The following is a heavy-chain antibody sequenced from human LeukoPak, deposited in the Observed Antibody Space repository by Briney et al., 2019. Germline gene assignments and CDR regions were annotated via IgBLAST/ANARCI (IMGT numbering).Heavy chain of an antibody. CDR1: GGSISTYY. CDR3: ARHLGSGWYYVFYFDY. D-gene: IGHD6-19*01. J-gene: IGHJ4*02. Sequence: SETLSLTCVVSGGSISTYYWSWIRQPPGKGLEWIGSIYYSGSTYYNPSLKSRVTISVDTSKNQFSLKLSSVTAADTAVYYCARHLGSGWYYVFYFDYWGQGTLVTVSS. V-gene: IGHV4-59*05. CDR2: IYYSGST.